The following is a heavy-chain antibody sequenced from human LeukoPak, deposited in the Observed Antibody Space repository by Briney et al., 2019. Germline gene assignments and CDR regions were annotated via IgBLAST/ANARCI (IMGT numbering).Heavy chain of an antibody. Sequence: KPGGSLRLSCAASGFTFSSYSMNWVRQAPGKGLEWVSSISSSSSYIYYADSVKGRFTISRDNAKNSLYLQMNSLRAEDTAVYYCARDLFTAYSGSYNYWGQGTLVTVSS. CDR3: ARDLFTAYSGSYNY. D-gene: IGHD1-26*01. CDR2: ISSSSSYI. V-gene: IGHV3-21*01. CDR1: GFTFSSYS. J-gene: IGHJ4*02.